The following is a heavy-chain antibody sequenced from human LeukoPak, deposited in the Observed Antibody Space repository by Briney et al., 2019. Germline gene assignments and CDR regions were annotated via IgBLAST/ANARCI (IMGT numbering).Heavy chain of an antibody. D-gene: IGHD6-13*01. CDR2: INSGNGNT. Sequence: ASVKVSRKASGYTFTTYAMHWVRQAPGQRLEWMGWINSGNGNTKYSQQFQDRVTITRDTSASTAYLELSSLRSEDTAVYYCARSYTSSWFNWFDPWGQGTLVTVSS. CDR3: ARSYTSSWFNWFDP. CDR1: GYTFTTYA. J-gene: IGHJ5*02. V-gene: IGHV1-3*01.